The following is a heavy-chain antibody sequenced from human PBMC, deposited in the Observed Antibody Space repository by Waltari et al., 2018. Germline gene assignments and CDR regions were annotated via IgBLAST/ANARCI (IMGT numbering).Heavy chain of an antibody. Sequence: EVQLVESGGGLVKPGGSLRLSCAASGFTFRSYSMNWGRQAPGKGLEWVSSISSSSSYIYYADSVKGRFTISRDNAKNSLYLQMNSLRAEDTAVYYCARGGGSRDYDYWGQGTLVTVSS. J-gene: IGHJ4*02. V-gene: IGHV3-21*01. CDR3: ARGGGSRDYDY. CDR2: ISSSSSYI. D-gene: IGHD1-26*01. CDR1: GFTFRSYS.